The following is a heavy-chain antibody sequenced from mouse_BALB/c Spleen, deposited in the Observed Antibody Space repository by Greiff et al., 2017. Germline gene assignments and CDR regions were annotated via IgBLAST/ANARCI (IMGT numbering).Heavy chain of an antibody. V-gene: IGHV5-9-3*01. Sequence: EVQRVESGGGLVKPGGSLKLSCAASGFTFSSYAMSWVRQTPEKRLEWVATISSGGSYTYYPDSVKGRFTISKDNAKNTLYLQMSSLRSEDTAMYYCATLGMDYAMDYWGPGTSVTVSS. D-gene: IGHD2-3*01. CDR3: ATLGMDYAMDY. CDR2: ISSGGSYT. J-gene: IGHJ4*01. CDR1: GFTFSSYA.